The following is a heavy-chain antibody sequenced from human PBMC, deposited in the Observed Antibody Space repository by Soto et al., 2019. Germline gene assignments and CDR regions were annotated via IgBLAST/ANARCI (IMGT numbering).Heavy chain of an antibody. Sequence: QVQLQQWGAGLLKPSETLSLTCTVYGGSFSGNYWSWIRQPPGMGLEWIGEISHSGSGTNYNPSLKSRVTISVDTSKNQFSLKLSSVTAADTAMYYCARGHLPGGNTFYYAYWGQGTLVTVSS. CDR2: ISHSGSGT. CDR1: GGSFSGNY. D-gene: IGHD2-15*01. J-gene: IGHJ4*02. CDR3: ARGHLPGGNTFYYAY. V-gene: IGHV4-34*01.